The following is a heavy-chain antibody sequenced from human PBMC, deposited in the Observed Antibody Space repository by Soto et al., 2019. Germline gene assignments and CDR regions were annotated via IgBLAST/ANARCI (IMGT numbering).Heavy chain of an antibody. Sequence: EVQLLESGGGLVQPGGSLRLSCAASGFPFGAYAMTWARQLPGKGLEWVSAISGTSPSTYYADSVQGRFTISRDSSRKTLFLQMNTLRAEDTAVYFCAIRIFGVEYWGQGTQVTVSS. V-gene: IGHV3-23*01. CDR2: ISGTSPST. CDR1: GFPFGAYA. D-gene: IGHD3-3*01. CDR3: AIRIFGVEY. J-gene: IGHJ4*02.